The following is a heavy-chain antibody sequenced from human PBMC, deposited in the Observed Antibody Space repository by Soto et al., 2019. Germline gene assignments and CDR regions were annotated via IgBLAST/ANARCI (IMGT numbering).Heavy chain of an antibody. CDR1: GGSISSGGYY. CDR3: ARGGYGLFDY. D-gene: IGHD2-15*01. CDR2: IYYSGST. J-gene: IGHJ4*02. V-gene: IGHV4-31*03. Sequence: PSETLSLTCTVSGGSISSGGYYWSWIRQHPGKGLEWIGYIYYSGSTYHNPSLKSRVTISVDTSKNQFSLKQSSVTAADTAVYYCARGGYGLFDYWGQGTLVTVSS.